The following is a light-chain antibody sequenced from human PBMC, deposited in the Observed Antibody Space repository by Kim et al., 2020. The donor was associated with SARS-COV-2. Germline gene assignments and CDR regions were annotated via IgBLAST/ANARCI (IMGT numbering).Light chain of an antibody. J-gene: IGLJ1*01. CDR2: DVS. Sequence: SITITCTGTSGAVGGYNYVSWYQHHRGKAPKFLIYDVSFRASGVSDRFSGSKSGNTASLTISGLQSEDEADYYCSSYTSTNTHVFGTGTKVTVL. CDR3: SSYTSTNTHV. CDR1: SGAVGGYNY. V-gene: IGLV2-14*03.